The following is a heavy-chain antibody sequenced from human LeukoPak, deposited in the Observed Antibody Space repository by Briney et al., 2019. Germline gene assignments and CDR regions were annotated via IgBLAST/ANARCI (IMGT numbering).Heavy chain of an antibody. CDR3: ARESGSYLWRSWLNP. V-gene: IGHV4-59*01. CDR1: GGSINSYY. J-gene: IGHJ5*02. D-gene: IGHD3-16*01. CDR2: IYNSGNT. Sequence: EPSETLPLTCTVSGGSINSYYWTWIRQPPGKGLEWIGNIYNSGNTNYNPSLKSRVTISVDTSKNQFSLKLNSVTAADTAVYYCARESGSYLWRSWLNPWGQGTLVTVSS.